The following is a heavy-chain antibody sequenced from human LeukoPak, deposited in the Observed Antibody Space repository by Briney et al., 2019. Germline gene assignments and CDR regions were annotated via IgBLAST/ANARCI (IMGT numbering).Heavy chain of an antibody. CDR2: ISSSSNYI. Sequence: PGGSLRLSCAASGFTFSNYGMNWVRQAPGKGLEWVSSISSSSNYIYYADSVKGRFTISRDNAKNSLYLQMNSLRAEDTAVYYCARGIGARDAFDIWGQGTMVTVSS. CDR3: ARGIGARDAFDI. CDR1: GFTFSNYG. D-gene: IGHD6-6*01. V-gene: IGHV3-21*01. J-gene: IGHJ3*02.